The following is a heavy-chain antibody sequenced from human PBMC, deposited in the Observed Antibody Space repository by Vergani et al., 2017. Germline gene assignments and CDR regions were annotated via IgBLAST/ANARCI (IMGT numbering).Heavy chain of an antibody. CDR1: GYTFTDHY. D-gene: IGHD5-12*01. CDR3: ATPQTVATGGMEV. J-gene: IGHJ6*02. CDR2: VDPEDGET. V-gene: IGHV1-69-2*01. Sequence: EVQLVQSGAEVKKPGATMKISCKVSGYTFTDHYIHWVKQAPGKGLEWMGLVDPEDGETIYAEKFKGRVTIAADKSTDTAQLELCSLRTEDTAVYYCATPQTVATGGMEVWGQGTMVIVSS.